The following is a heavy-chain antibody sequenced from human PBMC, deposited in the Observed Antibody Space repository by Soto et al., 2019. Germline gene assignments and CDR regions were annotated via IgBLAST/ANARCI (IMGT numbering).Heavy chain of an antibody. CDR3: AAHCTNGVCYQRGVWFDP. CDR2: IIPIFGTA. CDR1: GRTFSSYA. Sequence: GASVKVSCKASGRTFSSYAISWVRQAPGQGLEWMGGIIPIFGTANYAQKFQGRVTITADESTSTAYMELSSLRSEDTAVYYCAAHCTNGVCYQRGVWFDPWGQGTLVTVSS. V-gene: IGHV1-69*13. J-gene: IGHJ5*02. D-gene: IGHD2-8*01.